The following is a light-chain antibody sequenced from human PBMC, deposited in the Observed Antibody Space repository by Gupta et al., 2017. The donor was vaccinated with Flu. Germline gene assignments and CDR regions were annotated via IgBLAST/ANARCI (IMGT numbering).Light chain of an antibody. V-gene: IGKV2-30*01. Sequence: DVVMTQSPLSLPVTLGQPASISCRSSQSLVYIDGNTYLSWFQQRPGQSPRRLIYKVSNRDSGVPDSFSGSGSGTDFTLKISRGEAEDVGVYYCVQGKHCPRTFGQGTKVEIK. CDR1: QSLVYIDGNTY. J-gene: IGKJ1*01. CDR3: VQGKHCPRT. CDR2: KVS.